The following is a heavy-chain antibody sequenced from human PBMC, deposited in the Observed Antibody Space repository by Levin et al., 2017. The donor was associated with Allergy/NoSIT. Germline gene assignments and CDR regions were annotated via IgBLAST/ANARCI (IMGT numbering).Heavy chain of an antibody. V-gene: IGHV4-39*01. CDR1: GGSISNSGHY. CDR2: IYHSGTT. Sequence: GSLRLSCTVSGGSISNSGHYWGWIRQPPGKGLEWIGSIYHSGTTYYNASLKSRVTISVDTSKNQFSLKLRSVTAADTAMYYCARSGGTDLDWFDPWGQGTLMTVSS. J-gene: IGHJ5*02. D-gene: IGHD2-15*01. CDR3: ARSGGTDLDWFDP.